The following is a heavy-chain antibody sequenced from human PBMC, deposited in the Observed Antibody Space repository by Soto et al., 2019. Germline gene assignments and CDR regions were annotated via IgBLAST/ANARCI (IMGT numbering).Heavy chain of an antibody. CDR2: IYYSGST. CDR3: ARKTGYYYDSSGYYYGSGVYYFDY. Sequence: SETLSLTCTVSGGSISSYYWSWIRQPPGKGLEWIGYIYYSGSTNYNPSLKSRVTISVDTSKNQFSLKLSSVTAADTAVYYCARKTGYYYDSSGYYYGSGVYYFDYWGQGTLVTVS. V-gene: IGHV4-59*01. CDR1: GGSISSYY. D-gene: IGHD3-22*01. J-gene: IGHJ4*02.